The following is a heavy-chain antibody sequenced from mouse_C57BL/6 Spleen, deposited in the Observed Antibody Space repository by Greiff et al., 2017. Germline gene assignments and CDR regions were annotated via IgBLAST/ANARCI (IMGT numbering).Heavy chain of an antibody. V-gene: IGHV1-53*01. J-gene: IGHJ3*01. D-gene: IGHD2-4*01. CDR3: AKSGYDYEGWFAY. CDR1: GYTFTSYW. CDR2: INPSNGGT. Sequence: QVQLQQPGTELVKPGASVKLSCKASGYTFTSYWMHWVKQRPGQGLEWNGHINPSNGGTNYNEKLTSKGTLTVDKSSSTAYLQLSSLTSEDSAVYYCAKSGYDYEGWFAYWGQGTLVTVSA.